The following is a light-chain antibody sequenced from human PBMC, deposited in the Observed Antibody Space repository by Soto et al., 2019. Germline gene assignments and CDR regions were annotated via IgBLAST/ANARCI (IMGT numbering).Light chain of an antibody. CDR2: DVS. V-gene: IGLV2-14*03. Sequence: QSVLTQPASVSGSPGQSITISCTGTSSDVGGYNYVSWYQHHPGNAPKLMVYDVSNRPSGVSNRFSGSKSGNTASLTISGLQAEDEADYYYTSYTGSSTIVVFGTGTKVTVL. J-gene: IGLJ1*01. CDR3: TSYTGSSTIVV. CDR1: SSDVGGYNY.